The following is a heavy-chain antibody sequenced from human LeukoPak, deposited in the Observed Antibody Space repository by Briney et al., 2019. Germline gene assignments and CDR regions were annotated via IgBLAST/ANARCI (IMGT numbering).Heavy chain of an antibody. D-gene: IGHD3-10*01. V-gene: IGHV4-59*01. CDR3: ARDSGSGRTRYYYYYGMDV. CDR1: GGSISSYY. J-gene: IGHJ6*02. CDR2: IYYSGST. Sequence: SETLSLTCTLSGGSISSYYWSWIRQPPGKGLEWVGHIYYSGSTNYNPSLKSRVTISVDTSKNQFSLKLSSVTAADTAVYYCARDSGSGRTRYYYYYGMDVWGQGTTVTVSS.